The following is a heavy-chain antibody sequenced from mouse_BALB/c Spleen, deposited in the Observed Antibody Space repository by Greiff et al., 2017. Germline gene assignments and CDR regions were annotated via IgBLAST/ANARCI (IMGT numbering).Heavy chain of an antibody. D-gene: IGHD1-2*01. CDR3: TRLRLYFDY. J-gene: IGHJ2*01. Sequence: EVKLVESGGGLVQPGGSMKLSCVASGFTFSNYWMNWVRQSPEKGLEWVAEIRLKSNNYATHYAESVKGRFTISRDDSKSSVYLQMNNLRAEDTGIYYCTRLRLYFDYWGQGTTLTVSS. CDR1: GFTFSNYW. V-gene: IGHV6-6*02. CDR2: IRLKSNNYAT.